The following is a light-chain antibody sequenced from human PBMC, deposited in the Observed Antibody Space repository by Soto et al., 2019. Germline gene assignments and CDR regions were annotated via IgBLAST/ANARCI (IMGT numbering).Light chain of an antibody. Sequence: QSVVTQPPSASGAPGQRVTISCSGSNPNIGSNYVYWYQQLPGTAPRLLIFRNTQRPSGVPDRFSGSKSGTSASLAISGLRSEDVADYYCASWDDSLSDVVFGGGTKLTVL. J-gene: IGLJ2*01. CDR2: RNT. CDR3: ASWDDSLSDVV. CDR1: NPNIGSNY. V-gene: IGLV1-47*01.